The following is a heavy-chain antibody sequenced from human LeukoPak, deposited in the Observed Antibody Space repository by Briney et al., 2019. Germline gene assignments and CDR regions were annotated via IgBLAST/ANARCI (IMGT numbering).Heavy chain of an antibody. V-gene: IGHV4-59*12. J-gene: IGHJ5*02. CDR3: ARALDWFDP. Sequence: PSETLSLTCTVSGGPISSYYWSWIRQPPGKGLEWIGYVYYTGTTNYSPSLRSRVTISVDTSRNDFSLKLSSVTAADTAVYYCARALDWFDPWGQGTLVTVSS. CDR1: GGPISSYY. CDR2: VYYTGTT.